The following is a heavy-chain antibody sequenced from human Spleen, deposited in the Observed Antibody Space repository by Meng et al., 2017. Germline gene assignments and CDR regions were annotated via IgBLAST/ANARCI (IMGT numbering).Heavy chain of an antibody. CDR2: IYYSGST. J-gene: IGHJ4*02. V-gene: IGHV4-61*01. Sequence: QVRLQESGPGLVRPSETLSLTCTVSGGSVNSGSYSWSWIRQPPGKGLEWIGNIYYSGSTNDNPSLKSRVTMSIDASKNQFSLMLSSVTAADTAVYYCARGQYYWGQGTLVTVSS. CDR1: GGSVNSGSYS. CDR3: ARGQYY.